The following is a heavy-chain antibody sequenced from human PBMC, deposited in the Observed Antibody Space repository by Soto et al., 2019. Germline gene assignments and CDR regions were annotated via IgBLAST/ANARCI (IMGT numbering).Heavy chain of an antibody. CDR3: ARGIATTEMDV. Sequence: SSETLSLTCTVSGGSISSYYLSWIRQPPGKGLEWIGYIYYSGYTNYNPSLKSRVTISVDTSKNQFSLKLSSVTAADTAVYYCARGIATTEMDVWGQGTTVTVSS. D-gene: IGHD6-13*01. CDR1: GGSISSYY. V-gene: IGHV4-59*01. J-gene: IGHJ6*02. CDR2: IYYSGYT.